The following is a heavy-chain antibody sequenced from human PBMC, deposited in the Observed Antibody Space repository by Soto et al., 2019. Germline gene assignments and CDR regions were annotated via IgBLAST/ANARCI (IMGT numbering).Heavy chain of an antibody. CDR3: AKSLGYGSSNHPLH. D-gene: IGHD6-6*01. CDR1: GFIFDDYA. J-gene: IGHJ4*02. CDR2: SSWSSGSI. Sequence: GGSLRLSGAASGFIFDDYAMYWVRPAPGKRLEWVSGSSWSSGSIWYVDEVKGRFTISRDDAKNSLYLQMNSLRAEDTAVYYCAKSLGYGSSNHPLHWGQGTLVTVSS. V-gene: IGHV3-9*01.